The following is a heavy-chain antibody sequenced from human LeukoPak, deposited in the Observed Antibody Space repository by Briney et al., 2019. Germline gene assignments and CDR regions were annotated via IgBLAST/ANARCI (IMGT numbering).Heavy chain of an antibody. D-gene: IGHD6-19*01. J-gene: IGHJ4*02. Sequence: PSETLSLTCTVSGGSISSYYWSWIRQPPGKGLEWIGYIYYSGSTNYNPSLTSRVTISVDTSKNQFSLQLNSVTPEDTAVYYCAREVSSGWYRVLDYWGQGTLVTVSS. V-gene: IGHV4-59*12. CDR3: AREVSSGWYRVLDY. CDR2: IYYSGST. CDR1: GGSISSYY.